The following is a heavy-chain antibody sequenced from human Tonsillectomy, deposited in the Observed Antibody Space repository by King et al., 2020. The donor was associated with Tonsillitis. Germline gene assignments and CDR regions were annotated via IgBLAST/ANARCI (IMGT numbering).Heavy chain of an antibody. CDR1: GFRFDDYA. CDR3: AKDSPIGEGYYYMDV. Sequence: VQLVESGGGLVQPGRSLRLSCAASGFRFDDYAMHWVRQAPGKSLEWVSAISWNSGNIGYADSVKGRFTISRDNAKNSLYLQMNSLRPEDTALYYCAKDSPIGEGYYYMDVWGKGTTVTVSS. J-gene: IGHJ6*03. V-gene: IGHV3-9*01. CDR2: ISWNSGNI. D-gene: IGHD3-10*01.